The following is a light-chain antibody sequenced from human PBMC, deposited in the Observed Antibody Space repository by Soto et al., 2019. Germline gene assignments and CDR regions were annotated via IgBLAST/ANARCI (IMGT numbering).Light chain of an antibody. CDR1: QSVTSS. Sequence: EIVLTQSPGTLSLSPGERATLSCRASQSVTSSLVWYQQKAGQAPRLLIYDASNRATGIPAMFSGSGSGTDFTLTISSLEPEDSAVYYCQHRSAWPRTFGGGTKVEIK. CDR3: QHRSAWPRT. V-gene: IGKV3-11*01. CDR2: DAS. J-gene: IGKJ4*01.